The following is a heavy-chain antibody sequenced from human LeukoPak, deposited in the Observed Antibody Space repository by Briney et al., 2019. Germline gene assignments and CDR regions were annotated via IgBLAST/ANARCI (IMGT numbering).Heavy chain of an antibody. CDR3: ARHLPITGTRLYYFDY. Sequence: PSETLSLTCTVSSGSISSYYWSWIRQPPGKGLEWIGYIYYSGSTNYNPSLKSRVTISVDTSKNQFSLKLSSVTAADTAVYHCARHLPITGTRLYYFDYWGQGTLVTVSS. J-gene: IGHJ4*02. D-gene: IGHD1-20*01. V-gene: IGHV4-59*01. CDR2: IYYSGST. CDR1: SGSISSYY.